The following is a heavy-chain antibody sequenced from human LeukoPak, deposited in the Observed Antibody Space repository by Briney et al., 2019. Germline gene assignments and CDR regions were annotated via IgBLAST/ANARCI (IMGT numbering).Heavy chain of an antibody. Sequence: SETLSLTCAVYGGSFSGYFWSWIRQPPGKGLEWIGEINHSGSTNYNPSLKSRVTISVDTSKNQFSLKLSSVTAADTAVYFCGLTVSSSWSKDCYYMDVWGKGTTVTVSS. V-gene: IGHV4-34*01. J-gene: IGHJ6*03. CDR2: INHSGST. CDR3: GLTVSSSWSKDCYYMDV. CDR1: GGSFSGYF. D-gene: IGHD6-13*01.